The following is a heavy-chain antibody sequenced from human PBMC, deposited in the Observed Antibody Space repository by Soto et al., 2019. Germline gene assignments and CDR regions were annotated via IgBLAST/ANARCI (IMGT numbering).Heavy chain of an antibody. CDR2: IARSGNTM. V-gene: IGHV3-11*01. Sequence: QVQLVESGGALVKPGGSLRLSCAASGFTSWDYDMSWIRQAPGKGLEWVSYIARSGNTMYYGDYVKGLFTISRDNAENSVFLRMVSLRAEDTAVYCRVREGRSSTSCNTGCAFDIWGQGTMVTVSS. J-gene: IGHJ3*02. D-gene: IGHD2-2*02. CDR3: VREGRSSTSCNTGCAFDI. CDR1: GFTSWDYD.